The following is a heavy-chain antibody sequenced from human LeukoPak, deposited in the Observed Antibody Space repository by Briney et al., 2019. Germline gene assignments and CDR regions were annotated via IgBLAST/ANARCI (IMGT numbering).Heavy chain of an antibody. CDR1: GFTFSNYG. J-gene: IGHJ4*02. Sequence: PGGSLRLSCAASGFTFSNYGFHWVRQAPGKGLEWVAVVWFDGSHDYYGDSLKGRFTISRDNSKSTLFLQMNSLTTEETAVYYCARDRDLYGDSFFDLWGQGTLVTVSS. D-gene: IGHD4-17*01. CDR2: VWFDGSHD. CDR3: ARDRDLYGDSFFDL. V-gene: IGHV3-33*01.